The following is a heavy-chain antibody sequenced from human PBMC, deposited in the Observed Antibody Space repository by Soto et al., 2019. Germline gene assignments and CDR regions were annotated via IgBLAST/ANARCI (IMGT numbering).Heavy chain of an antibody. D-gene: IGHD1-7*01. V-gene: IGHV1-18*01. CDR1: GYTFTSYG. CDR2: ISAYNGNT. Sequence: QVQLVRSGAEVKKRGASVKVSCKASGYTFTSYGISWVRQAPGQGLEWMGWISAYNGNTNYAQKLQGRVTMTTDTSTSTAYMELRSLRSDDTAVYYCARDEGYKWNYGGSWFDPWGQGTLVTVSS. J-gene: IGHJ5*02. CDR3: ARDEGYKWNYGGSWFDP.